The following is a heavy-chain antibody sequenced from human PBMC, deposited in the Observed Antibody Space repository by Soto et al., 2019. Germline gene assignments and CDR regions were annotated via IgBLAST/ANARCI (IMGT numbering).Heavy chain of an antibody. J-gene: IGHJ6*02. D-gene: IGHD2-2*01. Sequence: EVQLVESGGGLVKPGGSLRLYCAASGFAFSSFTMSWVRQAPGKGLECVSSITSSGSSYIYYTDSVKGRFTISRDNAENSLYLQMNNLRAEDTAVYYCARDTTPYGMDVWGQGTTVIVSS. CDR2: ITSSGSSYI. CDR1: GFAFSSFT. CDR3: ARDTTPYGMDV. V-gene: IGHV3-21*01.